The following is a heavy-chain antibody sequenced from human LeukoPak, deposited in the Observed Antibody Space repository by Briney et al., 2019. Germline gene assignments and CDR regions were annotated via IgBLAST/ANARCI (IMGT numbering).Heavy chain of an antibody. CDR2: IYGGGDT. Sequence: GGSLRLSCAASGFTVTDNYMNWVRQSSGKGLEWVSVIYGGGDTNYADSVKGRFIISRDNSKNTLYLQMNSLRAEDTAVYYCARDEGIVVVPAAINYWGQGTLVTVSS. CDR1: GFTVTDNY. D-gene: IGHD2-2*02. J-gene: IGHJ4*02. CDR3: ARDEGIVVVPAAINY. V-gene: IGHV3-53*05.